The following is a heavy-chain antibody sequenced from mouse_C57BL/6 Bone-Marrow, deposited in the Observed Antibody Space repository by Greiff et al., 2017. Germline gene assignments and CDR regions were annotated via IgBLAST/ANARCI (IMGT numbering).Heavy chain of an antibody. CDR1: GYTFTSYW. Sequence: QVQLQQPGAELVKPGASVKMSCKASGYTFTSYWITWVKQRPGQGLEWIGDIYPGSGSTNYNEKFKSKATLTVDTSSSTAYLQLSSLTSEDAAVYYCAREGLRIWYMDYWGQGTSVTVSS. V-gene: IGHV1-55*01. CDR2: IYPGSGST. D-gene: IGHD2-1*01. CDR3: AREGLRIWYMDY. J-gene: IGHJ4*01.